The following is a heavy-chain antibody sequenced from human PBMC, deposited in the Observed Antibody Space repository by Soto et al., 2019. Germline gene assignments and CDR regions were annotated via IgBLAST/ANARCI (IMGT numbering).Heavy chain of an antibody. CDR2: ISAHNGNT. Sequence: ASVKVSCKASGYTFTSYGITWVRQAPGQGLEWMGWISAHNGNTNYAQKLQGRVTMTTDTSTSTAYMELRSLTSDDTAVYYCARDGRWIDQYDSSGYYDYWGQGTRVTVSS. V-gene: IGHV1-18*04. D-gene: IGHD3-22*01. CDR1: GYTFTSYG. J-gene: IGHJ4*02. CDR3: ARDGRWIDQYDSSGYYDY.